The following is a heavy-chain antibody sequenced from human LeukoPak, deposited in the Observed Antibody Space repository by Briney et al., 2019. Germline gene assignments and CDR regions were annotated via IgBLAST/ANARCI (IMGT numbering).Heavy chain of an antibody. CDR3: ARTDGDYSNWFDP. D-gene: IGHD4-17*01. Sequence: GGSLRLSCAASGFTFSSYWMSWVRQAPGKGLEWVANIKQDGSEKYYVDSVKGRFTISRDNAKNSLYLQMNSLRAEDTAVYYCARTDGDYSNWFDPWGQGTLVTVSS. V-gene: IGHV3-7*01. CDR1: GFTFSSYW. J-gene: IGHJ5*02. CDR2: IKQDGSEK.